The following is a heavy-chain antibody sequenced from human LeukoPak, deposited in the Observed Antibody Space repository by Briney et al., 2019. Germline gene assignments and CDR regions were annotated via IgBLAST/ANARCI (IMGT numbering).Heavy chain of an antibody. CDR3: AREGAVALKHFDL. CDR2: MWPTDAYT. Sequence: ASVKVSCKASGFSLTSNYMHWVRQAPGQGLEWMGYMWPTDAYTGYAPKFQGRVTVTRDTSTNTVYMELSSLRSDDTAVYYCAREGAVALKHFDLWGQGTLVTVSS. CDR1: GFSLTSNY. J-gene: IGHJ4*02. D-gene: IGHD6-19*01. V-gene: IGHV1-46*01.